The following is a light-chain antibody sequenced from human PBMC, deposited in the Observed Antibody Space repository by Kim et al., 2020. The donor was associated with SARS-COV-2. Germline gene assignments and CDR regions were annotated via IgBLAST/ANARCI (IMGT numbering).Light chain of an antibody. Sequence: DILMTQSPSSLSASVGDRVTITCQASQDITNYLNWYQHKPGKAPKVLIYDASNLEIGVPSRFSGKRSGTDFTFTISSLQPEDVATYFCQQYDSLPYSFGQGTKLEIK. CDR3: QQYDSLPYS. CDR2: DAS. CDR1: QDITNY. V-gene: IGKV1-33*01. J-gene: IGKJ2*03.